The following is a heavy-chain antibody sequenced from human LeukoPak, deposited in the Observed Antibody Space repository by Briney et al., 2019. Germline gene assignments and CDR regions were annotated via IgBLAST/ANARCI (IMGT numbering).Heavy chain of an antibody. CDR2: IYSSGST. D-gene: IGHD4-17*01. CDR3: ARAGGAPHGDYEFDF. V-gene: IGHV4-59*08. Sequence: SETLSPTCTVSGGSINTYYWGWIRQPSGKGLEWIGNIYSSGSTNYNPSLKSRVTISVDTSKNQFSLKLTSVTAADTAIYYCARAGGAPHGDYEFDFWGQGILVTVSS. J-gene: IGHJ4*02. CDR1: GGSINTYY.